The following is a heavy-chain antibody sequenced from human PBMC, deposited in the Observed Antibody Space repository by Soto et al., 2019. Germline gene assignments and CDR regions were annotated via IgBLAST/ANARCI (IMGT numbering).Heavy chain of an antibody. CDR1: GFTFGDYT. CDR3: AKAQEGSYGLLGYYYYGMDV. V-gene: IGHV3-43*01. Sequence: GGSLRLSCAASGFTFGDYTMHWVRQAPGKGLEWVSLISWDGGSTYYADSVKGRFTISRDNSKNSLYLQMNSLRTEDTALYYCAKAQEGSYGLLGYYYYGMDVWGQGTTVTVSS. D-gene: IGHD5-18*01. J-gene: IGHJ6*02. CDR2: ISWDGGST.